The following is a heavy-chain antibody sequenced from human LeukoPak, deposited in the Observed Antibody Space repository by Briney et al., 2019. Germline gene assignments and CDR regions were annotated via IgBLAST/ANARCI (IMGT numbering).Heavy chain of an antibody. CDR2: IIPIFGTA. J-gene: IGHJ6*03. CDR3: ASLTTVVTPGYFDYYYYYMDV. CDR1: GYTFTSYG. D-gene: IGHD4-23*01. V-gene: IGHV1-69*06. Sequence: GASVKVSCKASGYTFTSYGISWVRQAPGQGLEWMGGIIPIFGTANYAQKFQGRVTITADKSTSTAYMELSSLRSEDTAVYYCASLTTVVTPGYFDYYYYYMDVWGKGTTVTVSS.